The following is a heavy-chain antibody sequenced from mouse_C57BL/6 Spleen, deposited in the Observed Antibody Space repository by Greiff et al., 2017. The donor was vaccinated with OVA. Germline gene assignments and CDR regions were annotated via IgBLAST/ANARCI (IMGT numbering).Heavy chain of an antibody. J-gene: IGHJ3*01. CDR1: GFTFTDYG. Sequence: EVKLVESGGGLVKPGGSLKLSCAASGFTFTDYGMHWVRQAPEKGLEWVAYISSGSSTIYYADTVKGRFTISRDNAKTTLFMQMTSLRSEDTAMYYCAKNSSYVAWFAYWGQGTLVTVSA. CDR2: ISSGSSTI. CDR3: AKNSSYVAWFAY. V-gene: IGHV5-17*01. D-gene: IGHD1-1*01.